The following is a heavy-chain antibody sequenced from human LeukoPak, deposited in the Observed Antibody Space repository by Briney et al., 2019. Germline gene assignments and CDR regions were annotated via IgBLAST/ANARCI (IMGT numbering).Heavy chain of an antibody. CDR2: ISSSSTYI. V-gene: IGHV3-21*01. CDR3: ARTGITVTTRSWDY. J-gene: IGHJ4*02. Sequence: GGSLRLSCATSGFTFSTYTMTWVRRAPGKGLEWVSSISSSSTYIYYADSVKGRFTIFRDNAKNSLYLQINSLRAEDTAVYYCARTGITVTTRSWDYWGQGTLVTVSS. CDR1: GFTFSTYT. D-gene: IGHD4-17*01.